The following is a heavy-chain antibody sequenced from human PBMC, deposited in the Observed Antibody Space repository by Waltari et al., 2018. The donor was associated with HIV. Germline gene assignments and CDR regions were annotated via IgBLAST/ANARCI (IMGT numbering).Heavy chain of an antibody. J-gene: IGHJ3*02. CDR3: AREGPWGAFYVSGLDI. Sequence: QVQLVESGGGVVQPGRSLRLSCAGAGFTFTNYVLHWVRQAPGKGLEWLALLSNGGDKKHYAESVKGRFDISRDNSKNTLYLLMDSLRVEDTAIYYCAREGPWGAFYVSGLDIWGQGTMVTVSS. D-gene: IGHD3-16*01. V-gene: IGHV3-30*09. CDR2: LSNGGDKK. CDR1: GFTFTNYV.